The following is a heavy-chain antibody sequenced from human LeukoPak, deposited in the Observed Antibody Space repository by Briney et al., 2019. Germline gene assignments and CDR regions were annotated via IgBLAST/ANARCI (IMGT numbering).Heavy chain of an antibody. CDR2: ISGSGGST. Sequence: PGGSLRLSCAASGFTFSSYAMSWVRQAPGKGLEWVSAISGSGGSTYYADSVKGRFTISRDNSKNTLYLQMNSLRAEDTAVYYCAKPRSPNPTATTQPFFGYWGQGTLVTVSS. V-gene: IGHV3-23*01. J-gene: IGHJ4*02. D-gene: IGHD4-17*01. CDR1: GFTFSSYA. CDR3: AKPRSPNPTATTQPFFGY.